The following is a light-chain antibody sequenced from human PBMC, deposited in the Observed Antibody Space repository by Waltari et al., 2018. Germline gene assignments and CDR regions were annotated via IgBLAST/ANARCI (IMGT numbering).Light chain of an antibody. V-gene: IGKV3-15*01. CDR2: CAS. CDR3: QQYNKWPPA. Sequence: ETVMTQSPANLSVSPGERVTLSCRASQSISSHLAWSQRKPGQAPRLLIYCASTRATGVPARFSCSGSGTEFPLTISRLQSEDFAVYFCQQYNKWPPAFGQGTKLEIK. J-gene: IGKJ1*01. CDR1: QSISSH.